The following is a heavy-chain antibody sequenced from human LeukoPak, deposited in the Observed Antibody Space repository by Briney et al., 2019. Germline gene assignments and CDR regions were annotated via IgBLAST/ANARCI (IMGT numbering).Heavy chain of an antibody. CDR1: GFTFSSNA. CDR2: ISYDGSDK. V-gene: IGHV3-30*18. J-gene: IGHJ4*02. D-gene: IGHD3-22*01. CDR3: AKHPSGYYYDHFDY. Sequence: GRSLRLSCAASGFTFSSNAMHWVRQAPGKGLEWVAVISYDGSDKYYADSVKGRFTISRDNSKNTLYLQMNSLRAEDTAVYYCAKHPSGYYYDHFDYWGQGTLVTVSS.